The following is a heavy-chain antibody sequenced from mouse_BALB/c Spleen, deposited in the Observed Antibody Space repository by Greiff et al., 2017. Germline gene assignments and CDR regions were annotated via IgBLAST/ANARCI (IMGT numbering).Heavy chain of an antibody. J-gene: IGHJ3*01. CDR1: GFTFSSYT. V-gene: IGHV5-6-4*01. D-gene: IGHD1-2*01. CDR2: ISSGGSYT. Sequence: EVQLVESGGGLVKPGGSLKLSCAASGFTFSSYTMSWVRQTPEKRLEWVATISSGGSYTYYPDSVKGRFTISRDNAKNTLYLQMSSLKSEDTAMYYCTRDLTTATGFAYWGQGTLVTVSA. CDR3: TRDLTTATGFAY.